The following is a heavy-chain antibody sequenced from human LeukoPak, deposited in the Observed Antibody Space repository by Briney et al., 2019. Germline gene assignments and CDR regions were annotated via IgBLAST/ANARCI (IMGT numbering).Heavy chain of an antibody. J-gene: IGHJ1*01. CDR2: IYPGDSDT. V-gene: IGHV5-51*01. Sequence: GESLKISCKGSGYSFTTYWIGWVRQMPGKGLEWMGIIYPGDSDTRYSPSFRGQVTISADKSISTAYLQWSSLKASDTAIYYCARRSPSAEYFQHWGQGTLVTVSS. CDR1: GYSFTTYW. CDR3: ARRSPSAEYFQH.